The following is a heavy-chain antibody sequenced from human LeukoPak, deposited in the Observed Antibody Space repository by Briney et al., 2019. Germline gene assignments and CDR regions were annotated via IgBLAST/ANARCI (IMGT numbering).Heavy chain of an antibody. V-gene: IGHV3-30*02. CDR1: GFTFSSYG. J-gene: IGHJ4*02. Sequence: GGSLRLSCAASGFTFSSYGMHWVRQAPGKGLEWVAFIRYDGSNKYYADSVKGRFTISRDNSKNTLYLQMNSLRAEDTAVYYCAKDGFTYCSSTSCYGGYFDYWGQGTLVTVSS. CDR3: AKDGFTYCSSTSCYGGYFDY. CDR2: IRYDGSNK. D-gene: IGHD2-2*01.